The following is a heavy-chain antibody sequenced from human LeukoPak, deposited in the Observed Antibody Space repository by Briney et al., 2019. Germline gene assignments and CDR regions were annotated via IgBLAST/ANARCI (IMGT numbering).Heavy chain of an antibody. J-gene: IGHJ4*02. V-gene: IGHV3-23*01. CDR3: VRDWGYDSSGYWQKYFDT. Sequence: GGSLRLSCAASGFTFSSYAMSWVRQTPGKGLEWVTAISGSGGSTYYADSVKGRFTISRDNAKNTVYLQMNSLRAEDTAVYYCVRDWGYDSSGYWQKYFDTWGQGTLVTVSS. CDR2: ISGSGGST. CDR1: GFTFSSYA. D-gene: IGHD3-22*01.